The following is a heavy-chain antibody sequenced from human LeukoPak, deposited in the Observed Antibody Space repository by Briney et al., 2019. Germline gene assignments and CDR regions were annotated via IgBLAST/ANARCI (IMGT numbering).Heavy chain of an antibody. Sequence: PGGSLRLSCTASGFTFSSHPVHWVRQVPAKGLVWVSRINSDGSSTTYADSVRGRFTISRDNAKSTLYLQMNSLRAEDTGVYYCTRVSFAGSYDYWGLGTLVTVSS. CDR2: INSDGSST. J-gene: IGHJ4*02. CDR1: GFTFSSHP. CDR3: TRVSFAGSYDY. D-gene: IGHD1-26*01. V-gene: IGHV3-74*03.